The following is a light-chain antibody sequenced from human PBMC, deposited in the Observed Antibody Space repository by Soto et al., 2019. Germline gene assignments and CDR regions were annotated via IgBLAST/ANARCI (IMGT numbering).Light chain of an antibody. Sequence: VVLTQSPATLSLSPGERAPLSCRTSLSVSVYLDWYQQKPGQAPRLLISDASNRATGIPARFSGSGSGTDFTLTISSLEPEDFAVYYCHQRQYWPPITFGQGTRLENK. V-gene: IGKV3-11*01. CDR2: DAS. CDR1: LSVSVY. J-gene: IGKJ5*01. CDR3: HQRQYWPPIT.